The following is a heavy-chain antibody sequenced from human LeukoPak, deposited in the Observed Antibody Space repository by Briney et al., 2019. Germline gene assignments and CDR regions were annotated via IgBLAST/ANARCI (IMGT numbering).Heavy chain of an antibody. CDR2: IIPILGIA. D-gene: IGHD7-27*01. CDR3: ARGGTGKQYDY. Sequence: SVKVSCKASGGTFSSYAISWVRQAPGQGLEWMGRIIPILGIANYAQKFQGRVTITADKSTSTAYMELNSLRSEDTAVYYCARGGTGKQYDYWGQGTLVTVSS. V-gene: IGHV1-69*04. J-gene: IGHJ4*02. CDR1: GGTFSSYA.